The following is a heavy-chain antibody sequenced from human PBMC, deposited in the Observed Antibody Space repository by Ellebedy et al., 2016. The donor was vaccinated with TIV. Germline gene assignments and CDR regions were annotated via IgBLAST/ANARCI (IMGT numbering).Heavy chain of an antibody. V-gene: IGHV3-23*01. J-gene: IGHJ6*02. CDR2: ISGSGGNT. Sequence: GESLKISCAASGFTFNSYAMSWVRQAPGKGLEWVSAISGSGGNTYYADSVKGRFTISRDNSKNTLYLQMNSLRAEDTAVYYCARDQGSSSWRSIYYYYGMDVWGQGTTVTVSS. CDR1: GFTFNSYA. D-gene: IGHD6-13*01. CDR3: ARDQGSSSWRSIYYYYGMDV.